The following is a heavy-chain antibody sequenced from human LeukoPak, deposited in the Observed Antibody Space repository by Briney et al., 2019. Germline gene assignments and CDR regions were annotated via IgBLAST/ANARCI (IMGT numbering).Heavy chain of an antibody. D-gene: IGHD2-15*01. V-gene: IGHV3-64*01. CDR3: ARVGVDCSGGSCYYYYYMDV. J-gene: IGHJ6*03. CDR2: ISSNGGST. CDR1: GFTFSSYA. Sequence: PGGSLRLSCAASGFTFSSYAMHWVRQAPGKGLEYVSAISSNGGSTYYANSVKGRFTISRDNSKNTLYLQMGSLRAEDMAVYYCARVGVDCSGGSCYYYYYMDVWGKGTTVTISS.